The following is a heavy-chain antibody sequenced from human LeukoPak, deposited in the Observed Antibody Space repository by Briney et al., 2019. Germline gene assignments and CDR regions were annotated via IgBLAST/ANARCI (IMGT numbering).Heavy chain of an antibody. CDR3: AKAGGSGSYSNWFDP. CDR1: GFTFSSYG. J-gene: IGHJ5*02. V-gene: IGHV3-30*18. CDR2: ISYDGSNK. D-gene: IGHD3-10*01. Sequence: GRSLRLSCAASGFTFSSYGIHWVRQAPGKGLEWVAVISYDGSNKYYADSVKGRFTISRDNSKNTLYLQMNSLRAEDTAVYYCAKAGGSGSYSNWFDPWGQGTLVTVSS.